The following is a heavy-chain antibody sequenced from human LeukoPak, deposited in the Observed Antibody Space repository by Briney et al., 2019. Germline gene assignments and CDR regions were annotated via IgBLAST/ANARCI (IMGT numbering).Heavy chain of an antibody. D-gene: IGHD1-1*01. Sequence: ASVKVSCKASGGTFSSYAISWVRQAPGQGLEWMGGIIPIFGTANYAQKFQGRVTITADESTSTAYMELSSLRSEDTAVYYCARGIQNYYYYGMDVWGQGTTVTVSS. J-gene: IGHJ6*02. CDR1: GGTFSSYA. CDR2: IIPIFGTA. CDR3: ARGIQNYYYYGMDV. V-gene: IGHV1-69*13.